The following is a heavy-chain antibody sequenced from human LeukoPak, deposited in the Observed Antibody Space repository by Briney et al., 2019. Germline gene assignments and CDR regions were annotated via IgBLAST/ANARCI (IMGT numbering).Heavy chain of an antibody. V-gene: IGHV1-69*04. Sequence: SVKVSCKASGGTFSSYAISWVRQAPGQGLEWMGRIIPILGIANYAQKFQGRVTITTDESTSTAYMGLSSLRSEDTAVYYCAREGTWGSYYFDYWGQGTLVTVPS. CDR3: AREGTWGSYYFDY. CDR2: IIPILGIA. J-gene: IGHJ4*02. D-gene: IGHD7-27*01. CDR1: GGTFSSYA.